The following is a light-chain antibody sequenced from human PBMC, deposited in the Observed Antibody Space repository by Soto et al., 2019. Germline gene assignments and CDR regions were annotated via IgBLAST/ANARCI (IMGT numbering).Light chain of an antibody. V-gene: IGKV3D-20*02. Sequence: EIVLTHSPGTLSLSPGERATLSCRASQSVSSNYLAWYQQKPGQAPRLLIYGASSRATGIPDRFVGSGSGTDFTLTISSLEPEDFAVYYCQQRSNWPPTWTFGQGTKVDIK. J-gene: IGKJ1*01. CDR1: QSVSSNY. CDR2: GAS. CDR3: QQRSNWPPTWT.